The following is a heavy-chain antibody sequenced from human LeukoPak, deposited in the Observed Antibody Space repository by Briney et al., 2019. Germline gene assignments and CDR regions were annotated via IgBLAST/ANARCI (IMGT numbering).Heavy chain of an antibody. D-gene: IGHD2/OR15-2a*01. Sequence: SETLSLTCTVSGGSITNTISYWAWMRQSPGKGLEWIGSIYFNGGSTYYNPSLKTRATLLLDTSSNQFSLNLRSVTAADTGVYYCARPMYNSWDRFDPWGQGTPVTVSS. V-gene: IGHV4-39*01. CDR2: IYFNGGST. CDR3: ARPMYNSWDRFDP. CDR1: GGSITNTISY. J-gene: IGHJ5*02.